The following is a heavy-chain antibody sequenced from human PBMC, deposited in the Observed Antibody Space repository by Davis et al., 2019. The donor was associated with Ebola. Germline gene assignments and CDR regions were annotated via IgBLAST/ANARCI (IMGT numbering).Heavy chain of an antibody. CDR1: GFTFSSYA. Sequence: GESLKISCAASGFTFSSYAMSWVRQAPGKGLEWVSTISGSGGSTYYADSVKGRFTISRDNSKNTLYLQMNSLRAEDTAVYYCARVPGYCSSTSCYGNYYYGMDVWGKGTTVTVSS. CDR2: ISGSGGST. CDR3: ARVPGYCSSTSCYGNYYYGMDV. J-gene: IGHJ6*04. D-gene: IGHD2-2*01. V-gene: IGHV3-23*01.